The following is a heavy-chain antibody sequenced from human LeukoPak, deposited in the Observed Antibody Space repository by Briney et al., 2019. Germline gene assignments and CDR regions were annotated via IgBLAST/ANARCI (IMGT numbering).Heavy chain of an antibody. CDR1: GGSISSNC. D-gene: IGHD1-26*01. V-gene: IGHV4-59*01. J-gene: IGHJ6*03. Sequence: SETLSLTCTVSGGSISSNCWSWIRQPPGKGLERIGYICDSGTTKFNPSVKSRVTISVDTSKNQFSLKLSSVTAVDTAVYYCAREVDSGSYYYYMDVWGKGTTVTVSS. CDR2: ICDSGTT. CDR3: AREVDSGSYYYYMDV.